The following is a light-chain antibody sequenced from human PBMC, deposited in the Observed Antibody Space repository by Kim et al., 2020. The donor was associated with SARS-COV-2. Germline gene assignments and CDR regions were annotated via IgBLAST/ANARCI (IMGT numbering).Light chain of an antibody. CDR1: QYISSW. Sequence: SASVGNRITITCRARQYISSWVAWYRQNPGKAPHLLIYKTSTLQNGVPSRFSGDGSGTEFTLTIDSLQPDDFATYFCQQYKSPTWTFGQGTKLEI. J-gene: IGKJ1*01. CDR2: KTS. V-gene: IGKV1-5*03. CDR3: QQYKSPTWT.